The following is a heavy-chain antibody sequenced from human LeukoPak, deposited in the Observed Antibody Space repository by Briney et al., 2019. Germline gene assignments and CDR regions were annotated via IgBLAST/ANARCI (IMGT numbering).Heavy chain of an antibody. CDR3: ARRRDFIDY. D-gene: IGHD3/OR15-3a*01. Sequence: PGGSLRLSCAASRFTLSDYHMSWIRQAPGKGLEWVSYSSSSGSTIYYADSVKGRFAISRDNAKNSLYLQMNSLRAEDTAVYYCARRRDFIDYWGQGTLVTVSS. V-gene: IGHV3-11*01. J-gene: IGHJ4*02. CDR2: SSSSGSTI. CDR1: RFTLSDYH.